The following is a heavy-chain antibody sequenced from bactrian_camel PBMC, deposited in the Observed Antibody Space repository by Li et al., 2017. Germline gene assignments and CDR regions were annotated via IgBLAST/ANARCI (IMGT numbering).Heavy chain of an antibody. CDR3: AADRMACLRPSVQFAAYNY. CDR1: AFTADAAGFTYSSAC. Sequence: HVQLVESGGGSVQARGSLRLSCDASAFTADAAGFTYSSACMVWFRLAPGKEREVVAMMASDGTTTYADSVAGRFAISPGNATNTVSLQMNSLKPEDTAMYYCAADRMACLRPSVQFAAYNYWAQGTQVTVS. V-gene: IGHV3S53*01. J-gene: IGHJ4*01. CDR2: MASDGTT.